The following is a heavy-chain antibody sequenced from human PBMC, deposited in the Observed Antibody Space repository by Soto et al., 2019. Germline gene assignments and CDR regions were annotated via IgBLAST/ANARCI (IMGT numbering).Heavy chain of an antibody. CDR2: ISAYNGNT. D-gene: IGHD3-10*01. Sequence: QGQLVQSGAEVKKPGASVKVSCKASGYTFTSYGISWVRQAPGQGLEWMGWISAYNGNTNSAQKLQGRVTMTTDTYTSTAYMEMRSLRSDDTAVYYCSRYGLSTGLGDHWGQGTLVTVSS. CDR1: GYTFTSYG. V-gene: IGHV1-18*01. CDR3: SRYGLSTGLGDH. J-gene: IGHJ4*02.